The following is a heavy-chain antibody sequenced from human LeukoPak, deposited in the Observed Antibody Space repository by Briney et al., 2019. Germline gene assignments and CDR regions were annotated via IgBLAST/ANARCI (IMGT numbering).Heavy chain of an antibody. CDR1: GYTFTDYY. V-gene: IGHV1-69-2*01. D-gene: IGHD3-10*01. CDR3: ATAITMVRGVIQDY. CDR2: VDPEDGET. J-gene: IGHJ4*02. Sequence: ASVKISCKVSGYTFTDYYMHWVPQAPGKGLEWMGLVDPEDGETIYAEKFQGRVTITADTSTDTAYMELSSLRSEDTAVYYCATAITMVRGVIQDYWGQGTLVTVSS.